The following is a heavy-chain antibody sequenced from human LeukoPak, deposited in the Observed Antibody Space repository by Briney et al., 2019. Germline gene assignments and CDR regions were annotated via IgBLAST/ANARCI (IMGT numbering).Heavy chain of an antibody. CDR2: IHHSGAT. CDR3: ARGRKVSGVRRINWSRHENYFFYYIDV. J-gene: IGHJ6*03. D-gene: IGHD1-14*01. V-gene: IGHV4-34*01. CDR1: GGSFSDSY. Sequence: SETLSLTCAVYGGSFSDSYWTWIRQRPGKGLEWIGEIHHSGATNFYPSLQSRVSISVDTAKNQFFLRVASMTAADTALYYCARGRKVSGVRRINWSRHENYFFYYIDVWGKGTSVSVSS.